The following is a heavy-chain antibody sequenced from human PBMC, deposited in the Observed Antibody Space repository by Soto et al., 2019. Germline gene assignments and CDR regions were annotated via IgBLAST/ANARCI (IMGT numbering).Heavy chain of an antibody. CDR2: IIPIFGTA. CDR1: GGTFSSYA. Sequence: GASVKVSCKASGGTFSSYAISWVRQAPGQGLEWMGGIIPIFGTANYAQKFQGRVTITADESTSTAYMELSSLRSEDTAVYYCARGSSGGNPLGHYYYYGMDVWGQGTTVTVSS. J-gene: IGHJ6*02. CDR3: ARGSSGGNPLGHYYYYGMDV. V-gene: IGHV1-69*13. D-gene: IGHD2-15*01.